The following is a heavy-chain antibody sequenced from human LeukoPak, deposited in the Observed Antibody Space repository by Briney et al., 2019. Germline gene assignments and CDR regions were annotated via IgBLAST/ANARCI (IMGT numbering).Heavy chain of an antibody. V-gene: IGHV1-2*02. CDR1: GYTFTGYY. Sequence: ASVKVSCKASGYTFTGYYMHWVRQAPGQGLEWMGWINPNSGGTNYAQKFQGRVTMTRDTSISTAYMELSRLRSDDTAVYYCARPITMVRGVIITWFWFDPWGQGTLVTVSS. CDR3: ARPITMVRGVIITWFWFDP. D-gene: IGHD3-10*01. CDR2: INPNSGGT. J-gene: IGHJ5*02.